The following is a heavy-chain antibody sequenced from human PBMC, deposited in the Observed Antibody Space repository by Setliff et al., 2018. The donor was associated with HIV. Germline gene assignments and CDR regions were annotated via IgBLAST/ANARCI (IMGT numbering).Heavy chain of an antibody. Sequence: SETLSLTCSVSGHSISGYYWSWIRQPAGRGLEWIGRIHTSGNTNYNPSLRDRVTMSVDMSKNQFSLKLRSVTAADTAVYYCARDLRGTQSSDYWGQGTLVTVSS. D-gene: IGHD1-1*01. CDR1: GHSISGYY. CDR3: ARDLRGTQSSDY. J-gene: IGHJ4*02. V-gene: IGHV4-4*07. CDR2: IHTSGNT.